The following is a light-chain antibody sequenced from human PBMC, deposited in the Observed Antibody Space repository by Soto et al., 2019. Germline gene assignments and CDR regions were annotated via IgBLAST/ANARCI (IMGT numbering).Light chain of an antibody. CDR2: SAS. J-gene: IGKJ1*01. CDR1: QSISSY. Sequence: DIQMTQSPSSLYASVGDRGTISCRASQSISSYLKWYQHKPGTSPRLVIYSASTVKTGIPPRFSGSGSGREFTLTISSLRPEDIATYCCQQCYTSPPWTFGQGTKVDI. CDR3: QQCYTSPPWT. V-gene: IGKV1-39*01.